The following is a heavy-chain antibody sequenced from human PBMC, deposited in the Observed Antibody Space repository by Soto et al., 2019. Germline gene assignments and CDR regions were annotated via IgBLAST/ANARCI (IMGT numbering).Heavy chain of an antibody. Sequence: SETLSLTCAVYGGSFSGYYWSWIRQPPGKGLEWIGEINHSGSTNYNPSLKSRVTISVDTSKNQFSLKLSSVTAADTAVYYCARDRYYYGSGSYSPAYYYYGMDVWGQGTTVT. V-gene: IGHV4-34*01. CDR2: INHSGST. CDR1: GGSFSGYY. D-gene: IGHD3-10*01. J-gene: IGHJ6*02. CDR3: ARDRYYYGSGSYSPAYYYYGMDV.